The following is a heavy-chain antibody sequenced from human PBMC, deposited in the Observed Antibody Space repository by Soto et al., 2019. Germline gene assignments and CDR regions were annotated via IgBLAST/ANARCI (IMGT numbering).Heavy chain of an antibody. D-gene: IGHD2-2*02. Sequence: PSETLSLTCSVSGASVKTYYWSWIRQSAGKGLEWIGRVYSAGTVNYNPSLQSRVTMSLDTSKNQFSLKLSSVTAADTAVYYCARAHAYTVCPTALQGWFAPCGHGTLVTVSS. V-gene: IGHV4-4*07. J-gene: IGHJ5*02. CDR2: VYSAGTV. CDR1: GASVKTYY. CDR3: ARAHAYTVCPTALQGWFAP.